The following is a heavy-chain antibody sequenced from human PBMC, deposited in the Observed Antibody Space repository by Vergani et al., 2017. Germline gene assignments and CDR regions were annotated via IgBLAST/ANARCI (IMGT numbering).Heavy chain of an antibody. CDR3: ARALGPRGWNYYYYGMDF. CDR1: GYTFTSYG. Sequence: QVQLVQSGAEVKKPGASVKVSCKASGYTFTSYGISWVRQAPGPGLEWMGWISASNGITNYEQKLQGRVTMTIDTSTSTAYMELRSLRSEDTAVYYCARALGPRGWNYYYYGMDFWGQGTTVTVSS. CDR2: ISASNGIT. V-gene: IGHV1-18*01. J-gene: IGHJ6*02. D-gene: IGHD6-19*01.